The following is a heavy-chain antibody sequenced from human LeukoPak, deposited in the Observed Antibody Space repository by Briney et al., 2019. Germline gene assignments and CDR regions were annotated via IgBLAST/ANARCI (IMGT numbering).Heavy chain of an antibody. CDR3: ARDSPRGYSYGTFDH. D-gene: IGHD5-18*01. CDR2: ISSSGSTI. V-gene: IGHV3-11*01. CDR1: GFTFSDYY. Sequence: GGSLRLSCAASGFTFSDYYMNWIRQAPGKGLEWVSYISSSGSTIYYADYVKGRFTISRDNAKNSVYLQMNSLRAEDTAVYYCARDSPRGYSYGTFDHWGQGTLVTVSS. J-gene: IGHJ4*02.